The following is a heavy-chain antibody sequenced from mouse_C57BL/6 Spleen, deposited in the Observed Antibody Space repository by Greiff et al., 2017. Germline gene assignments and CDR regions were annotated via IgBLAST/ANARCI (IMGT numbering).Heavy chain of an antibody. Sequence: VHVKQSGPVLVKPGASVKMSCKASGYTFTDYYMNWVKQSHGKSLEWIGVINPYYGGTSYNQKFKGKATLTVDKSSSTAYMELNSLTSEDSAVYYCAREDYTTVLADYFDYWGQGTTLTVSS. V-gene: IGHV1-19*01. D-gene: IGHD1-1*01. CDR1: GYTFTDYY. CDR3: AREDYTTVLADYFDY. CDR2: INPYYGGT. J-gene: IGHJ2*01.